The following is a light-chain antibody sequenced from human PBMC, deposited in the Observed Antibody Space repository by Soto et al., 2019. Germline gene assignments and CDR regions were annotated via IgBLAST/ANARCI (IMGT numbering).Light chain of an antibody. V-gene: IGLV2-14*01. J-gene: IGLJ2*01. CDR3: SSYTSSSTPHVV. Sequence: QSALTQPASVSGSPGQSITISCTGTSSDVGGYNYVSWYQQHPGKAPKVMIYEVSNRPSGVSNRVSGSKSGNTASLTISGLQAEDEADYYCSSYTSSSTPHVVFGGGTKLTVL. CDR2: EVS. CDR1: SSDVGGYNY.